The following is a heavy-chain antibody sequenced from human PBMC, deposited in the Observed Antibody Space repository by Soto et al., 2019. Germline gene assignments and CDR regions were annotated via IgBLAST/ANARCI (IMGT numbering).Heavy chain of an antibody. J-gene: IGHJ6*01. Sequence: QVQLVQSGAEVKKPGSSVKVSCKASGGTFSSYAISWVRQAPGQGLEWMGGIIPIFGTATYEQKFQGRVTITADESTSTAYMELSSLRSEDTAVDYCAFVDTAMVTGYYYGMDVWGQGTTVTVSS. CDR1: GGTFSSYA. CDR2: IIPIFGTA. CDR3: AFVDTAMVTGYYYGMDV. D-gene: IGHD5-18*01. V-gene: IGHV1-69*01.